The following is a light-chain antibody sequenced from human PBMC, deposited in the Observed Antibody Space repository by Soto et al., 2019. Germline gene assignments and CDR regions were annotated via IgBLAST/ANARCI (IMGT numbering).Light chain of an antibody. J-gene: IGKJ2*01. CDR1: QSVSSY. CDR2: DAS. V-gene: IGKV3-11*01. Sequence: EIVLTQSPATLSLSPGERATLSCRASQSVSSYLAWYQQKPGQAPRLLIYDASNRATGIPDRFSGSGSWTDFTLTSSSLEPEDFAVYYCQQRSNWPPYTFGQGTKLEIK. CDR3: QQRSNWPPYT.